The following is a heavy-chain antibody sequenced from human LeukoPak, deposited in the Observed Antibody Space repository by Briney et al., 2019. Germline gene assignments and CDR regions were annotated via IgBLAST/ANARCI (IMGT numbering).Heavy chain of an antibody. CDR1: GFSFTNFA. D-gene: IGHD5-12*01. Sequence: GGSLRLSCAASGFSFTNFAMSWVRQAPGKGLEWVSLIIGSSGDTFYADSVKGRFTISRDNSKNRLYLQMNSLRAEDTALYYCAKGAYDYIEMGYFDYWGQGTLVTVSS. CDR3: AKGAYDYIEMGYFDY. J-gene: IGHJ4*02. V-gene: IGHV3-23*01. CDR2: IIGSSGDT.